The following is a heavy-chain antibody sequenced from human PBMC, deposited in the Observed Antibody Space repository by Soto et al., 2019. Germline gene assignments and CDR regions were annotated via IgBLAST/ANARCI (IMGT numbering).Heavy chain of an antibody. CDR3: APVIAPGGYFAY. V-gene: IGHV1-24*01. J-gene: IGHJ4*01. CDR1: GYTLTGLS. Sequence: ASVKVSCKVSGYTLTGLSMHWVRQAPGKGLEWMGGFDPEDGETIYAQKFQGRVTMTEDTSTDTAYMELSSLRSEDTAVYYCAPVIAPGGYFAYRGRGSPGTVSS. D-gene: IGHD3-10*01. CDR2: FDPEDGET.